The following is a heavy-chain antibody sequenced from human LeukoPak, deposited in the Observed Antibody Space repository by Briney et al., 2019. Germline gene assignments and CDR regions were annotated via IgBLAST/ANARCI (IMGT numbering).Heavy chain of an antibody. Sequence: QPGGSLRLSCAASGFTFSSYAMSWVRQAPGKGLEWVSAISGSGGSTYYADSVKGRFTISRDNSKNTLYLQMNSLRAEGTAVYYCAKGRDSSSSEWTDYWGQGTLVTVSS. D-gene: IGHD6-6*01. CDR1: GFTFSSYA. J-gene: IGHJ4*02. CDR3: AKGRDSSSSEWTDY. V-gene: IGHV3-23*01. CDR2: ISGSGGST.